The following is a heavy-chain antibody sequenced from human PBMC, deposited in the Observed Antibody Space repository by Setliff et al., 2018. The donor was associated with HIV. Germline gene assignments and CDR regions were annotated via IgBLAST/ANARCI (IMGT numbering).Heavy chain of an antibody. V-gene: IGHV4-59*01. CDR3: ARVQMAYAAFDV. D-gene: IGHD4-17*01. J-gene: IGHJ3*01. Sequence: PSETLSLTCTASGGSISTYCWSWIRQPPGKGLEWIGSIYFTGSSDNNPSLKSRVTLSVDTSKHQFSLKLSSVTAADTAVYYCARVQMAYAAFDVWGQGTMVTV. CDR2: IYFTGSS. CDR1: GGSISTYC.